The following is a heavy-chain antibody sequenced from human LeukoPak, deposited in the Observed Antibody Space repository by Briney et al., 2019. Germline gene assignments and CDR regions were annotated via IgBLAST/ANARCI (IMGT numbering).Heavy chain of an antibody. D-gene: IGHD1-26*01. CDR1: VFTFSSYW. J-gene: IGHJ4*02. CDR2: INSDGSST. Sequence: PGGSLILCCAASVFTFSSYWIHSVRQAPGKGLVWVSRINSDGSSTSYADSVKGRFTISRDNAKNTLYLQMNSLRAEDTAVYYCARDLLQQEAYWGQGTLVTVSS. CDR3: ARDLLQQEAY. V-gene: IGHV3-74*01.